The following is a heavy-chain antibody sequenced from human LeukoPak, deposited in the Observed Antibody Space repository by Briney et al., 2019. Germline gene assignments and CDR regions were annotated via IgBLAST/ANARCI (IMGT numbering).Heavy chain of an antibody. CDR3: ARVHFPYGDFDY. CDR2: LYPAGDT. V-gene: IGHV3-53*01. J-gene: IGHJ4*02. CDR1: GITVSDNY. Sequence: GGSQRLSCAASGITVSDNYMSGVRQTPGKGLEWVSTLYPAGDTYFADSVRGRFTISRDISKNTVYLQMGSLRAEDTAVYFCARVHFPYGDFDYWGQGALVTVSS. D-gene: IGHD4-17*01.